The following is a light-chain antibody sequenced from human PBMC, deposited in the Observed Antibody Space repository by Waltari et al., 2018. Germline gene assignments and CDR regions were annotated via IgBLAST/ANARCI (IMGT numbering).Light chain of an antibody. J-gene: IGKJ3*01. CDR1: QGIRSA. Sequence: AIQLTKSPSPLSASLGDRVTITCRASQGIRSALAWYQQRPGKPPQFLIYDASTLHSGVPSRFSGSGSGTDFSLTINSLQPEDFATYYCQQYINYPFTFGPGTKVDIK. CDR3: QQYINYPFT. V-gene: IGKV1D-13*01. CDR2: DAS.